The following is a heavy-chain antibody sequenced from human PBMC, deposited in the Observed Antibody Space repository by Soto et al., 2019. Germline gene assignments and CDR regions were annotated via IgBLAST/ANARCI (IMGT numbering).Heavy chain of an antibody. CDR3: TPLRASRTDY. CDR2: IKSKTDGGTT. V-gene: IGHV3-15*07. Sequence: SVSNAWMNWVRQAPGKGLEWVGRIKSKTDGGTTDYAAPVKGRFTISRDDSKNTLYLQMNSLKTEDTAVYYCTPLRASRTDYWGQGTLVTVSS. CDR1: SVSNAW. J-gene: IGHJ4*02. D-gene: IGHD3-16*01.